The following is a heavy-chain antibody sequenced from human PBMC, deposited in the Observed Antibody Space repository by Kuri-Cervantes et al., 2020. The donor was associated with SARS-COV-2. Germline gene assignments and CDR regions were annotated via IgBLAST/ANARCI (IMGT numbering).Heavy chain of an antibody. Sequence: GESLKISCAASGFTFSSYEMNWVRQAPGKGLEWVAVIWYDGSNKYYADSVKGRFTISRDNSKNTLYLQMNSLRAEDTAVYYCAKAPKYCSSTSCYGEVDYWGQGTLVTVSS. D-gene: IGHD2-2*01. V-gene: IGHV3-30*02. CDR3: AKAPKYCSSTSCYGEVDY. CDR1: GFTFSSYE. J-gene: IGHJ4*02. CDR2: IWYDGSNK.